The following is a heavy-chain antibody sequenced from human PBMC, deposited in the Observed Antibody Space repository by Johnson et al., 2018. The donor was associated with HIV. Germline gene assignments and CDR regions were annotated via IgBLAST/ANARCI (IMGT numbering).Heavy chain of an antibody. CDR3: AKIGQLRERLAAFDV. Sequence: QVQLVESGGGVVQPGGSLRLSCAASGFTFSNAWMTWVRQAPGKGLEWVAFIRYDGTNKYYADSMKGRFTISRDNSKNTLYLQMSCLRPEDTAVYYCAKIGQLRERLAAFDVWGQGPMVTVSS. CDR2: IRYDGTNK. D-gene: IGHD2-21*01. V-gene: IGHV3-30*02. CDR1: GFTFSNAW. J-gene: IGHJ3*01.